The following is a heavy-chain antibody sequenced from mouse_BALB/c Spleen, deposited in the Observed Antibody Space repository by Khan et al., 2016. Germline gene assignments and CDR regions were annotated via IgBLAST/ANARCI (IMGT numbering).Heavy chain of an antibody. V-gene: IGHV9-3*02. J-gene: IGHJ3*01. Sequence: QIQLVQSGPELKKPGETVNISCKASGYPFTNYGMNWVKQAPGKGLKWMGWINTKTGEPTYAEEFKGRFAFSLETSASTAYLQINNLKNEDTATYFCARDFGTSWFTYWGQGTLVTVSA. CDR3: ARDFGTSWFTY. D-gene: IGHD1-1*02. CDR2: INTKTGEP. CDR1: GYPFTNYG.